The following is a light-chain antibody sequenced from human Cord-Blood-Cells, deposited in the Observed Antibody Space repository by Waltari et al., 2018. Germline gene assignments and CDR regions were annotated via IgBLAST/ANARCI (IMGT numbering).Light chain of an antibody. CDR1: SSTVGSYNL. Sequence: QSALTQPASVSGSPGPSITISCNGTSSTVGSYNLFSWFQQDPGKSPKLMIYEGSKRPSGVSNRFSGSKSGNTASLTISGLQAEDEADYYCCSYAGSSTWVFGGGTKLTVL. V-gene: IGLV2-23*01. CDR2: EGS. CDR3: CSYAGSSTWV. J-gene: IGLJ3*02.